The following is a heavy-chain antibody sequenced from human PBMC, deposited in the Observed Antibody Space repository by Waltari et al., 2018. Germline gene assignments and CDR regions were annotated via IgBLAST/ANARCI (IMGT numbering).Heavy chain of an antibody. CDR3: ARGSELLWFRGLRGYFDL. V-gene: IGHV4-59*01. CDR2: IYYSGST. CDR1: GGSISSYY. J-gene: IGHJ2*01. D-gene: IGHD3-10*01. Sequence: QVQLQESGSGLVKPSETLSLTCTVSGGSISSYYWSWIRQPPGKGLEWIGYIYYSGSTNYNPSLKSRVTISVDTSKNQFSLKLSSVTAADTAVYYCARGSELLWFRGLRGYFDLWGRGTLVTVSS.